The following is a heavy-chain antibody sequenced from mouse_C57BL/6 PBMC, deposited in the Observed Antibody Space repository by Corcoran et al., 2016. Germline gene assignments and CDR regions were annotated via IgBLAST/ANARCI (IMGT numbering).Heavy chain of an antibody. D-gene: IGHD4-1*01. CDR1: GYTFTDYY. CDR2: INPYNGGT. Sequence: EVQLQQSGPVLVKPGASVKMSCKASGYTFTDYYMNWVKQSHGKSLEWIGVINPYNGGTSYNQKFKGKATLTVDKSSSTAYMELNSLTSEDSAVYYCARGGLTGPLYAMDYWCQGTSVTVSS. CDR3: ARGGLTGPLYAMDY. J-gene: IGHJ4*01. V-gene: IGHV1-19*01.